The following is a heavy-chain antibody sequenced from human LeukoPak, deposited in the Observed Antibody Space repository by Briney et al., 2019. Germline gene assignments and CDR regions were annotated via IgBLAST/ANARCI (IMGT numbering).Heavy chain of an antibody. CDR1: GYTSTSYG. CDR2: TSAYNGNT. V-gene: IGHV1-18*01. D-gene: IGHD1-26*01. J-gene: IGHJ5*02. CDR3: ARDLSSGSYGP. Sequence: ASVKVSCKASGYTSTSYGISWVRQAPGQGLEWMGWTSAYNGNTNYAQKLQGRVTMTTDTSTSTAYMELRSLRSDDTAVYYCARDLSSGSYGPWGQGTLVTVSS.